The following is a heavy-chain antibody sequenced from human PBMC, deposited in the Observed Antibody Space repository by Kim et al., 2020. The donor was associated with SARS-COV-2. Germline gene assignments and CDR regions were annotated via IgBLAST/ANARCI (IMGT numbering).Heavy chain of an antibody. D-gene: IGHD3-22*01. Sequence: SETLSLTCAVYGESFSGYQWSWIRQSPGKGLEWIGEIDQSGSTNYNPSLKSRVTISADTSKNQFSLKLSSVPAADTAGYYCARGRGGITMIVVVITAAEYYFDSWGQGTPVTVSS. CDR3: ARGRGGITMIVVVITAAEYYFDS. CDR1: GESFSGYQ. CDR2: IDQSGST. J-gene: IGHJ4*02. V-gene: IGHV4-34*01.